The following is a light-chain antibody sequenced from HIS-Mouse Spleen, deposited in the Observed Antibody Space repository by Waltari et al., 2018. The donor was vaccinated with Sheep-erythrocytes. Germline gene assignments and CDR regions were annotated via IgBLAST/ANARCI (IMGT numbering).Light chain of an antibody. CDR2: SNN. J-gene: IGLJ1*01. CDR3: AAWDDSLNGYV. CDR1: ISTIGMIT. V-gene: IGLV1-44*01. Sequence: QSVLTQPPSAPGTPGQRVTISCSGSISTIGMITVNWYQQRPGTAPNLLIYSNNQRPSGVPDRFSGSKSGTSASLAISGLQSEDEADYYCAAWDDSLNGYVFGTGTKVTVL.